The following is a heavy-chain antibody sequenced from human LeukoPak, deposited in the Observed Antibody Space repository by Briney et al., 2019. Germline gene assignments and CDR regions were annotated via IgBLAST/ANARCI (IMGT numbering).Heavy chain of an antibody. CDR3: AKEFLGYFDWSSPFDY. Sequence: PGGSLRHSCAASGFTFSSYGMHWVRQAPGKGLEWVAFIRYDGSNKYYADSVKGRFTISRDNSKNTLYLQMNSLRAEDTAVYYCAKEFLGYFDWSSPFDYWGQGTLVTVSS. CDR1: GFTFSSYG. CDR2: IRYDGSNK. D-gene: IGHD3-9*01. V-gene: IGHV3-30*02. J-gene: IGHJ4*02.